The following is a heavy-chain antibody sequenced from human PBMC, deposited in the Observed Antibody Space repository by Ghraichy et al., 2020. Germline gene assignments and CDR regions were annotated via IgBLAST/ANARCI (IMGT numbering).Heavy chain of an antibody. D-gene: IGHD5-18*01. CDR3: AYVDTAISFDY. V-gene: IGHV3-7*01. CDR2: IKQDGSEK. Sequence: GESLNISCAASGFTFSSYWMSWVRQAPGKGLEWVANIKQDGSEKYYVDSVKGRFTISRDNAKNSLYLQMNSLRAEDTAVYYCAYVDTAISFDYWGQGTLVTVSS. CDR1: GFTFSSYW. J-gene: IGHJ4*02.